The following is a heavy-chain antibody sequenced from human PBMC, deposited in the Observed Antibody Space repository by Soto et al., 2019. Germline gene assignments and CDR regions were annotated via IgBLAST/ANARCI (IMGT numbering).Heavy chain of an antibody. J-gene: IGHJ4*02. CDR3: ARYPSKSSGYYPFDY. V-gene: IGHV1-69*13. D-gene: IGHD3-22*01. Sequence: ASVKVSCKASGGTFSSYAISWVRQAPGQGLEWMGGIIPIFGTANYAQKFQGRVTITADESTSTAYMELSSLRSEDTAVYYCARYPSKSSGYYPFDYWGQGTLVTVSS. CDR2: IIPIFGTA. CDR1: GGTFSSYA.